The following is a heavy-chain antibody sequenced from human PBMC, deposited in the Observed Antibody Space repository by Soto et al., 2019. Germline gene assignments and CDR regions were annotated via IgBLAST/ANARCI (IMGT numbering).Heavy chain of an antibody. J-gene: IGHJ4*02. CDR1: GGSISSDY. D-gene: IGHD2-8*01. V-gene: IGHV4-59*01. CDR2: IYYSGST. CDR3: ARHGYCSDGVCPDSLDY. Sequence: PSETLSLTCTVSGGSISSDYWSWIRQPPGKGLEWIGNIYYSGSTNYNPSLKSRVTISVDTSKNQFSLKLSSVTAADTAVYYCARHGYCSDGVCPDSLDYWGQGTLVTVSS.